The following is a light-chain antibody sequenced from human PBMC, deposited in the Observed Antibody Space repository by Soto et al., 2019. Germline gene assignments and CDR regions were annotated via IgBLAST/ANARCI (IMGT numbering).Light chain of an antibody. CDR3: QQYNNWPLT. J-gene: IGKJ4*01. Sequence: EIVMTQSPATLSVSPGERATLSCRASQSVGSHLAWCQQKPGQAPRLLIYGASTRATGIPARFSASGSGIEFTLTISSLESEDFAVYYCQQYNNWPLTFGGGTKVEIK. CDR2: GAS. CDR1: QSVGSH. V-gene: IGKV3-15*01.